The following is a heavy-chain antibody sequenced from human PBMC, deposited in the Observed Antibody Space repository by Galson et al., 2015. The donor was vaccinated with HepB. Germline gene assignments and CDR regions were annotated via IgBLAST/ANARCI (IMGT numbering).Heavy chain of an antibody. V-gene: IGHV3-11*01. CDR3: AKAAGWFDP. Sequence: SLRLSCAASTFIFSTYSMTWIRQAPGKGLEWISYISDSGTTTYYADSLKGRFTVFRDNAKKSLYLQMNSLRAEDTAVYYCAKAAGWFDPLGQGTLVTVSS. CDR1: TFIFSTYS. J-gene: IGHJ5*02. CDR2: ISDSGTTT.